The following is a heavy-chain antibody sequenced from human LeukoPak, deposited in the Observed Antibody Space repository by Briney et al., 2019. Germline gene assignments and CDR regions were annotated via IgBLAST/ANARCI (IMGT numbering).Heavy chain of an antibody. V-gene: IGHV3-15*01. D-gene: IGHD2-2*02. CDR2: IRSKTDGGTT. CDR1: GFTFSDAW. CDR3: TTGGSPWIGYCGGSSCYTTDY. Sequence: GGSLRLSCAASGFTFSDAWKSWVRQAPGKGLEWVGRIRSKTDGGTTDYAAPVKGRFTISRDDSKNTLYLQMNSLKTEDTAVYYCTTGGSPWIGYCGGSSCYTTDYWGQGTLVTVSS. J-gene: IGHJ4*02.